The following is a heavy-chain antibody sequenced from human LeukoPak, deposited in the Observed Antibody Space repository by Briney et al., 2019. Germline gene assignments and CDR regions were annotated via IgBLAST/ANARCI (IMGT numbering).Heavy chain of an antibody. Sequence: GESLQISCKGSGYSLTSYWISWGRQMPGKGLEWMGRIDPRDSYTKYSPSFQGHVSISADKSISTAYLQWSSLKASDAATYYCARLESSGYYVYCGQGTLVTVSS. V-gene: IGHV5-10-1*01. CDR1: GYSLTSYW. J-gene: IGHJ4*02. CDR2: IDPRDSYT. CDR3: ARLESSGYYVY. D-gene: IGHD3-22*01.